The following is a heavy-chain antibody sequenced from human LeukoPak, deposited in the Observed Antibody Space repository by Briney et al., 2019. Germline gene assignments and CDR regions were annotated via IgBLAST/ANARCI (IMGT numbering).Heavy chain of an antibody. CDR1: GYTFTSYG. V-gene: IGHV1-18*01. CDR2: SSAYNGNT. CDR3: ARARGSGSYYDTYYYYYMDV. D-gene: IGHD3-10*01. J-gene: IGHJ6*03. Sequence: ASVTVSFTASGYTFTSYGIGWVRQAPGQGLEWMGWSSAYNGNTNYAQMLQGRVTMTTDTSTSTAYMELRSLRSDDTAVYYCARARGSGSYYDTYYYYYMDVWGKGTTVTVP.